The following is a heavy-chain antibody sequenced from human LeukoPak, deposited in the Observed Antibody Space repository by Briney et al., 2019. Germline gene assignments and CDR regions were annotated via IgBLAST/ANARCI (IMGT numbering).Heavy chain of an antibody. V-gene: IGHV3-23*01. D-gene: IGHD4-11*01. CDR1: GFTFSSYA. CDR2: ISADGGGT. CDR3: AREGLQTTGDY. Sequence: LESGGGLVQPGGSLRLSCVVSGFTFSSYAMSWVRQAPGKGLEWVSGISADGGGTFYADSVKGRFTISRDNSKNTLYLQMNSLRAEDTAVYYCAREGLQTTGDYWGQGTLVTVSS. J-gene: IGHJ4*02.